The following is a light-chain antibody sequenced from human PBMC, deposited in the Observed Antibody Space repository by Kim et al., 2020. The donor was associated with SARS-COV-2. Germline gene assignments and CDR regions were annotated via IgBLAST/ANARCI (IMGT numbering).Light chain of an antibody. V-gene: IGKV1-5*03. CDR2: TAS. CDR3: LQHSTYPIT. J-gene: IGKJ5*01. Sequence: ASVGDRVTITCRASQSISAWLAWYQQKPGKAPKLLIYTASYLQSGVPSRFSGSGTGTEFTLTISSVQPEDFATYFCLQHSTYPITFGQGTRLEIK. CDR1: QSISAW.